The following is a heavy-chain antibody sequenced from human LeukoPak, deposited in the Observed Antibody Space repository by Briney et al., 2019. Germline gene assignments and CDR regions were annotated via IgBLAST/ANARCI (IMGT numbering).Heavy chain of an antibody. CDR2: ISAYSGNT. Sequence: ASVKVSCKASGYTFTSYGISWVRQAPGQGLEWMGWISAYSGNTNYAQKLQGRVTMTTDTSTSTAYMELRSLRSDDTAVYYCATPRQNSSSWYRGAFDIWGQGTMVTVSS. V-gene: IGHV1-18*01. J-gene: IGHJ3*02. D-gene: IGHD6-13*01. CDR3: ATPRQNSSSWYRGAFDI. CDR1: GYTFTSYG.